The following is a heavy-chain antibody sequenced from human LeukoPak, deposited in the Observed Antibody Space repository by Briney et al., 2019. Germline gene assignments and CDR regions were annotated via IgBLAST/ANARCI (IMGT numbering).Heavy chain of an antibody. D-gene: IGHD6-13*01. CDR3: ARCGPSIAAAGTPFDY. CDR1: GGTFSSYA. Sequence: GSSVKVSCKASGGTFSSYAISWVRQAPGQGLEWMGGIIPIFGTANYAQKFQGRVTITADESTSTAYMELGSLRSEDTAVYYCARCGPSIAAAGTPFDYWGQGTLVTVSS. V-gene: IGHV1-69*01. J-gene: IGHJ4*02. CDR2: IIPIFGTA.